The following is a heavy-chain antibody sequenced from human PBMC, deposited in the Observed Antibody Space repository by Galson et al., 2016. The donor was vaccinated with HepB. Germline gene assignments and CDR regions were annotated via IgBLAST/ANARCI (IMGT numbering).Heavy chain of an antibody. V-gene: IGHV4-31*03. D-gene: IGHD2/OR15-2a*01. CDR3: ARDQRIGDGYDI. J-gene: IGHJ3*02. CDR1: GASISSGSHY. Sequence: TLSLNCSVSGASISSGSHYWTWIRQHPGKGLEWIGCISYSGNAYYNPSLKSRLTISLDTSKNQFSLKLTSVTAADTAVYYCARDQRIGDGYDIWGQGTMVTVSS. CDR2: ISYSGNA.